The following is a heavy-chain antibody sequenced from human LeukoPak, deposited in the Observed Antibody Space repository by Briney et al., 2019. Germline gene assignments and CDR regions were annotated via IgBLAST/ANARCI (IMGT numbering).Heavy chain of an antibody. Sequence: GGSLRLSCAASGFTFSNYVMSWVRQAPGKGLEWVSAISGSGGSTYYADSVKDRFTISRDNSKNTLYLQMNSLRAEDTAVYYCAKEWGYSYGPVRLWGQGTLVTVSS. D-gene: IGHD5-18*01. CDR2: ISGSGGST. V-gene: IGHV3-23*01. CDR1: GFTFSNYV. CDR3: AKEWGYSYGPVRL. J-gene: IGHJ4*02.